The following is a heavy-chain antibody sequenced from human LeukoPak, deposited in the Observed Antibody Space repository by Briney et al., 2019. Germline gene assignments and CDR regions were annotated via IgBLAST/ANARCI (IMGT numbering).Heavy chain of an antibody. Sequence: PGGSLRPSCAASGFTFNSHWMHWVRQAPGKGLVWVSRINGDGSSTTYADSVRGRFTISRDDAKNTLYLEMNSLRAEDTAVYYCAREWHDAFDIWGQGTMVTVSS. CDR2: INGDGSST. J-gene: IGHJ3*02. CDR1: GFTFNSHW. CDR3: AREWHDAFDI. D-gene: IGHD5-24*01. V-gene: IGHV3-74*01.